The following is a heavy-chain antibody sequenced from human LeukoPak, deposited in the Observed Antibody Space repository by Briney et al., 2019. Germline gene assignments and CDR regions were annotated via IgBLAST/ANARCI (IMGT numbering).Heavy chain of an antibody. V-gene: IGHV4-30-2*01. J-gene: IGHJ4*02. CDR2: IYHSGIT. CDR3: ARADPIRDFDYDY. D-gene: IGHD3-9*01. CDR1: GGSISSGGYS. Sequence: PSETLSLTCAVSGGSISSGGYSWSWIRQPPGKGLEWIGYIYHSGITYYNPSLKSRVTISVDRSKNQFSLKLSSVTAADTAVYYCARADPIRDFDYDYWGRGTLVTVSS.